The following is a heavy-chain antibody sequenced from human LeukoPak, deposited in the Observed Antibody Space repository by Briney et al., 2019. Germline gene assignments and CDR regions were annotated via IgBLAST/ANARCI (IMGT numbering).Heavy chain of an antibody. V-gene: IGHV1-2*02. CDR1: GYTFTGYY. CDR3: ARDRLWFGELTTDAFDI. D-gene: IGHD3-10*01. J-gene: IGHJ3*02. Sequence: GASVKVCCKASGYTFTGYYMHWVRQAPGQGLEWMGWINPNSGGTNYAQKFQGRVTMTRDTSISTAYMELSRLRSDDTAVYYCARDRLWFGELTTDAFDIWGQGTMVTVSS. CDR2: INPNSGGT.